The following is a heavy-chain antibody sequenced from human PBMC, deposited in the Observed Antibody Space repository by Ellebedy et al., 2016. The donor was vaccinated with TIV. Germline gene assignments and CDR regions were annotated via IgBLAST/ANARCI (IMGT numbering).Heavy chain of an antibody. Sequence: GGSLRLSCAASGFTFSSYAMHWVRQAPGKGLEWVAVISYDGSNKYYADSVKGRFTISRDNSKNTLYLQMNSLRAEDTAVDYCARDIYGRPFDDWGQGTLVTVSS. J-gene: IGHJ4*02. CDR2: ISYDGSNK. CDR3: ARDIYGRPFDD. CDR1: GFTFSSYA. V-gene: IGHV3-30-3*01. D-gene: IGHD4-17*01.